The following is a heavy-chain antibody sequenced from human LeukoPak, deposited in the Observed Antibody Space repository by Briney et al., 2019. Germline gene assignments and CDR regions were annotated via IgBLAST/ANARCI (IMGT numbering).Heavy chain of an antibody. CDR3: ARPLHCSSTTCYDWFDP. J-gene: IGHJ5*02. D-gene: IGHD2-2*01. CDR1: GGSISSYY. CDR2: IYYSGST. Sequence: SETLSLTCTVSGGSISSYYWSWIRQPPGKGLEWIGYIYYSGSTNYNPSLKSRVTISVDTSKNQFSLKLSSVTAADTAIYYCARPLHCSSTTCYDWFDPWGQGTLVTVSS. V-gene: IGHV4-59*12.